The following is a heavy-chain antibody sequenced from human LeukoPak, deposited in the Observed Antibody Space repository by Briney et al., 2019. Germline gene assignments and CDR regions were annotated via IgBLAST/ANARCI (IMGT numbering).Heavy chain of an antibody. Sequence: PGRSLRLSCAAPGITFSSFGMHWLRQAPGKGLEWVAFIWYDGSNKYYADSVKGRFTISRDNSKTTLYLQMNSLRAEDTAVYYCARDGTLTAGPFEPWGRGTLVTVSS. J-gene: IGHJ5*02. D-gene: IGHD1-1*01. CDR2: IWYDGSNK. CDR1: GITFSSFG. V-gene: IGHV3-33*01. CDR3: ARDGTLTAGPFEP.